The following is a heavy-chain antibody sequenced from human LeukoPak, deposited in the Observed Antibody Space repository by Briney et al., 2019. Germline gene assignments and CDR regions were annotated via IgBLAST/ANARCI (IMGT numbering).Heavy chain of an antibody. CDR2: INHSGST. J-gene: IGHJ4*02. Sequence: PSETLSLTCAVYGGSFSGYYWSWIRQPPGKGLEWMGEINHSGSTNYNPSLKSRVTISVDTSKNQFSLKLSSVTAADTAVYYCARGPGSWGGYSYGYRGHYFDYWGQGTLVTVSS. V-gene: IGHV4-34*01. CDR3: ARGPGSWGGYSYGYRGHYFDY. CDR1: GGSFSGYY. D-gene: IGHD5-18*01.